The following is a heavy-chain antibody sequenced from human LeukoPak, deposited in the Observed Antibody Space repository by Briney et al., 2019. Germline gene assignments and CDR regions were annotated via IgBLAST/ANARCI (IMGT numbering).Heavy chain of an antibody. CDR1: GFTVISNS. D-gene: IGHD3-22*01. CDR2: IYSDGGT. V-gene: IGHV3-66*01. Sequence: GGSLRLSCVASGFTVISNSVIWVRQAPGKWLEWVSLIYSDGGTYYADSVKGRFTISRDTSKNTLYLQMNSLRAEDAAVYYCARDKRDYYGRYYYSYYMDVWGKGTTVTISS. CDR3: ARDKRDYYGRYYYSYYMDV. J-gene: IGHJ6*03.